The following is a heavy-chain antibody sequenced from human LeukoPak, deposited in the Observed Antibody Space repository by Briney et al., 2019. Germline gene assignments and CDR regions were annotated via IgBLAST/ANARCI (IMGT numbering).Heavy chain of an antibody. CDR3: AKAKRGYSGYEFDY. Sequence: GGSLRLSCAASGFTFDDYAMHWVRQAPGKGLEWVSGISWNSGSIGYADSVKGRFTISRDNAKNSLYLQMNSLRAEDTALYYCAKAKRGYSGYEFDYWGQGTLVTVSS. V-gene: IGHV3-9*01. D-gene: IGHD5-12*01. CDR1: GFTFDDYA. J-gene: IGHJ4*02. CDR2: ISWNSGSI.